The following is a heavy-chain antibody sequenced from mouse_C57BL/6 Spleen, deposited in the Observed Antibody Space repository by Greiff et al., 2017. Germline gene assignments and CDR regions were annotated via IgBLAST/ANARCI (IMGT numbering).Heavy chain of an antibody. CDR1: GFTFSDYY. Sequence: EVQVVESGGGLVQPGGSLKLSCAASGFTFSDYYMYWVRQTPGKRLEWVGFISNGGGSTYYPDTVKGRFTITSDHAKNTLYLLMSLLKSEAAAWFCGGERDGYAMDYWGQGTSVTVSS. CDR3: GERDGYAMDY. V-gene: IGHV5-12*01. CDR2: ISNGGGST. J-gene: IGHJ4*01. D-gene: IGHD2-3*01.